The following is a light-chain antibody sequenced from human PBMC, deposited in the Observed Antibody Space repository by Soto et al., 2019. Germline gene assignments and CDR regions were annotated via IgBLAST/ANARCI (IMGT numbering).Light chain of an antibody. V-gene: IGKV3-20*01. CDR1: QSVSSSY. J-gene: IGKJ5*01. CDR3: QQYGSSPT. Sequence: IVMTQSPGTLSLSPGERATLSCRASQSVSSSYLAWYQQKPGRAPRRLIYGASSRATGIPDRFSGSGSGTDFTLTISRLEPEDFAVYYCQQYGSSPTFGEGTRLEIK. CDR2: GAS.